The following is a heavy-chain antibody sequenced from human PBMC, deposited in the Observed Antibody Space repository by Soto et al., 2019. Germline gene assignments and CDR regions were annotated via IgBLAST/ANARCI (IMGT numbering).Heavy chain of an antibody. Sequence: PGESLNISCKGSGYRFTSYWSSWVRQMRGKGLEWMGRIDPSDSYTNYSPSFQGHVTISADKSISTAYLQWSSLKASDTAMYYCARHVSPIAAATTGYYGMDVWGQGTTVTVSS. CDR2: IDPSDSYT. V-gene: IGHV5-10-1*01. J-gene: IGHJ6*02. CDR1: GYRFTSYW. CDR3: ARHVSPIAAATTGYYGMDV. D-gene: IGHD6-13*01.